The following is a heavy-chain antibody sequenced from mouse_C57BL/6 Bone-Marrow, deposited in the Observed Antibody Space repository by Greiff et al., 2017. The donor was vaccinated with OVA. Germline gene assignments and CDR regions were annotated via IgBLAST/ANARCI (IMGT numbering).Heavy chain of an antibody. CDR2: IDPSDSYT. J-gene: IGHJ1*03. Sequence: VQLQQPGAELVMPGASVKLSCKASGYTFTSYWMHWVKQRPGQGLEWIGEIDPSDSYTNYNQKFKGKSTLTVDKSSSTADMQLSSLTSEDSAVYYCARYSTVVATDWYFDVWGTGTTVTVSS. V-gene: IGHV1-69*01. CDR3: ARYSTVVATDWYFDV. CDR1: GYTFTSYW. D-gene: IGHD1-1*01.